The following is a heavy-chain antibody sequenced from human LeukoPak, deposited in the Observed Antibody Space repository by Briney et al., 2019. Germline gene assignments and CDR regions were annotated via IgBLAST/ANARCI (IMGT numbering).Heavy chain of an antibody. J-gene: IGHJ4*02. D-gene: IGHD3-22*01. V-gene: IGHV1-69*06. Sequence: VASVKVSCKASGGTFSSYAVSWVRLTPGQGLEWLGGIIPVFGTTTYAQKFQAKVTMTADKSTNTAYLEISSLTSDDTAVYYCARCSPGDSSNFYAVLQYWGQGTQVTVS. CDR2: IIPVFGTT. CDR1: GGTFSSYA. CDR3: ARCSPGDSSNFYAVLQY.